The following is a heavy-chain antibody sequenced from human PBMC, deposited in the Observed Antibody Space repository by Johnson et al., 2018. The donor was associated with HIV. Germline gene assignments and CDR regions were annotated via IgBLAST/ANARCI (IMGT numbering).Heavy chain of an antibody. CDR1: GFRFSTYA. J-gene: IGHJ3*02. Sequence: QEKLVESGGGVVQPGRSLRLSCAASGFRFSTYALHWVRQTPGKGLEWVALISDDGSKIYHADSVKGRFTISRDNSKNTLFLQMNSLRAEDTALYYCARVVVITYHDAFDIWGQGTMVTVSS. V-gene: IGHV3-30*04. D-gene: IGHD3-22*01. CDR3: ARVVVITYHDAFDI. CDR2: ISDDGSKI.